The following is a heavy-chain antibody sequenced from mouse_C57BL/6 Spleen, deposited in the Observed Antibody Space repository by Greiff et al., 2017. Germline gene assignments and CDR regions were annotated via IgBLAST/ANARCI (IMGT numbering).Heavy chain of an antibody. D-gene: IGHD1-1*01. V-gene: IGHV1-81*01. Sequence: VKVVESGAELARPGASVKLSCKASGYTFTSYGISWVKQRTGQGLEWIGEIYPRSGNTYYNETFKGKATLTADKSSSTAYMELRSLPSEDSAVHFCARRDYYYGSSPHSYALDYWGQGTSVTVSS. J-gene: IGHJ4*01. CDR1: GYTFTSYG. CDR3: ARRDYYYGSSPHSYALDY. CDR2: IYPRSGNT.